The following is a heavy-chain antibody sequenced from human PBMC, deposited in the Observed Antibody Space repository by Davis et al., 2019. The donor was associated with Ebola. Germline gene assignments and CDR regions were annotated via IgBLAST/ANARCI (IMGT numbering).Heavy chain of an antibody. J-gene: IGHJ6*02. Sequence: ASVKVSCKASGYTFTSYYMHWVRQAPGQGLEWMGIINPSGGSTSYAQKLQGRVTMTTDTSTSTAYMELRSLRSDDTAVYYCARGEWFRELSRYYYYYGMDVWGQGTTVTVSS. CDR1: GYTFTSYY. V-gene: IGHV1-46*01. CDR3: ARGEWFRELSRYYYYYGMDV. D-gene: IGHD3-10*01. CDR2: INPSGGST.